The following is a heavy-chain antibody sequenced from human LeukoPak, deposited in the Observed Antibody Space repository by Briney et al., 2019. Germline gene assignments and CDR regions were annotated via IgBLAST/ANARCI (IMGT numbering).Heavy chain of an antibody. V-gene: IGHV1-69*13. CDR1: GYTFTSYA. Sequence: SVMVSCKASGYTFTSYAMNWVRQAPGQGLEWMGGIIPIFGTANYAQKFQGRVTITADESTSTAYMELSSLRSEDTAVYYCARDYKAMNYYDSSGYYYSGYFDYWGQGTLVTVSS. CDR2: IIPIFGTA. D-gene: IGHD3-22*01. J-gene: IGHJ4*02. CDR3: ARDYKAMNYYDSSGYYYSGYFDY.